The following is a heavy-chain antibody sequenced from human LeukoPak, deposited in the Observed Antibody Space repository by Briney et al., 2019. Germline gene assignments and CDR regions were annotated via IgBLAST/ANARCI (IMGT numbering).Heavy chain of an antibody. Sequence: GGSLRLSCAASGFTVSSNYMSWVRQAPGKGLEWVSVIYSGGSTYYADSVEGRFTISRDNSKNTLYLQMNSLRAEDTAVYYCARDNYDILTGYYKPDYYYGMDVWGQGTTVTVSS. CDR3: ARDNYDILTGYYKPDYYYGMDV. D-gene: IGHD3-9*01. J-gene: IGHJ6*02. CDR2: IYSGGST. V-gene: IGHV3-66*01. CDR1: GFTVSSNY.